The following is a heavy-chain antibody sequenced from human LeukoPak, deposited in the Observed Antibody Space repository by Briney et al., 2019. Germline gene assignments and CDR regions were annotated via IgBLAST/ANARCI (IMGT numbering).Heavy chain of an antibody. CDR1: GYTFTSYG. V-gene: IGHV1-69*13. CDR3: ARDQGPRRNWIDAGDAFDP. CDR2: IIPLFRTS. Sequence: SVKVSCKASGYTFTSYGISWVRQAPGQGLEWMGGIIPLFRTSSYAQKFQGRLTITADESTSTVYMELRNLRSEDTAMFYCARDQGPRRNWIDAGDAFDPWGQGTLVTVSS. J-gene: IGHJ5*02. D-gene: IGHD1-1*01.